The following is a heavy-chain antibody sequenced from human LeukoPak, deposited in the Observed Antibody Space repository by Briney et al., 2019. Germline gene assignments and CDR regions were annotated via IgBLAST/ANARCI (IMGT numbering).Heavy chain of an antibody. CDR3: TRSDEYNYGNFDY. J-gene: IGHJ4*02. CDR2: IKRDGTTT. V-gene: IGHV3-74*01. CDR1: GFTFSSYW. Sequence: GGSLRLSCAASGFTFSSYWIHWARQAPGKGLVWVARIKRDGTTTNYAGSVKGRFTLSRDNAQNTVHLQMNSLRAEDTAVYYCTRSDEYNYGNFDYWGQGTLVTVSS. D-gene: IGHD4-17*01.